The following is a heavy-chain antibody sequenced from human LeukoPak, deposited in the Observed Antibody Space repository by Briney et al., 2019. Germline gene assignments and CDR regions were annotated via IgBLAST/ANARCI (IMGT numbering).Heavy chain of an antibody. D-gene: IGHD3-9*01. CDR2: ISSSGTAI. CDR1: GFTFSDYY. Sequence: GGSLRLSCAASGFTFSDYYMSWLRQAPGKGLEWISYISSSGTAIYFADSVEGRFTLSRDNAQNSLYLQMNSLRAEDTAVYYRARGLTGRYILTGYYHDYWGQGTLVTVSS. CDR3: ARGLTGRYILTGYYHDY. J-gene: IGHJ4*02. V-gene: IGHV3-11*01.